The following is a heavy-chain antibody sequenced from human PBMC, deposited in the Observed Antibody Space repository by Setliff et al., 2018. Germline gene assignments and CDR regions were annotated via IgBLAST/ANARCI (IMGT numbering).Heavy chain of an antibody. D-gene: IGHD3-22*01. Sequence: SETLSLTCSVTGGSMTDFFWNWIRQPPGKGLEWIGYIYYSGSTNYNPSLKSRVPISVDTSKNQFSLKLSSVNAADTAVYYCARTFYYDVSDYSGDAFDIWGQGTLVTVSS. CDR2: IYYSGST. CDR3: ARTFYYDVSDYSGDAFDI. V-gene: IGHV4-59*12. J-gene: IGHJ3*02. CDR1: GGSMTDFF.